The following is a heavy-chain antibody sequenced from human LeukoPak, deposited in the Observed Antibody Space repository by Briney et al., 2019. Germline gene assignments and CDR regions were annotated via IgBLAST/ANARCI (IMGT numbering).Heavy chain of an antibody. D-gene: IGHD4-23*01. CDR1: GFTFSTYG. V-gene: IGHV3-30*02. CDR3: AKALVTTLINTYQIDF. J-gene: IGHJ4*02. CDR2: IRYDESKE. Sequence: GGSLRLSCAASGFTFSTYGMHWVRQSPGKGLEWVACIRYDESKEFYADSLKGRFTVSRDNSQNTLFLQINSLRTEDTAVYYCAKALVTTLINTYQIDFWGQGTLVTVSS.